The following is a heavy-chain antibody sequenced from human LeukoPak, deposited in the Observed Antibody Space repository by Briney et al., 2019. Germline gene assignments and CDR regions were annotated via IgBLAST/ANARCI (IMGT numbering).Heavy chain of an antibody. V-gene: IGHV4-39*07. CDR1: GGSISRSKYY. Sequence: SETLSLTCTVSGGSISRSKYYCDCIRQPPGKGLGWIGCVYYTGSTYYKPSLKSRVTISVDTSKNQFSLKLSSVTAADTAVYYCASAGVVGSAVRLGYYYGMDVWGQGTTVTVSS. J-gene: IGHJ6*02. CDR2: VYYTGST. CDR3: ASAGVVGSAVRLGYYYGMDV. D-gene: IGHD2-2*01.